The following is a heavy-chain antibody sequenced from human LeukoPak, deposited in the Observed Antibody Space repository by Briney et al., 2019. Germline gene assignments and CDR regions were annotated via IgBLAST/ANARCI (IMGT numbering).Heavy chain of an antibody. D-gene: IGHD3-22*01. J-gene: IGHJ4*02. CDR1: GYTFTGYW. Sequence: ASVKVSCKAFGYTFTGYWMHWVRQAPGQGPEWMGVISPSGGSTIYAQKFKGRVTLTRDMSTSTDYLELSSLRAEDTAVYYCARDYAVGGYRRKYYFDYWGQGTLVTVSS. CDR2: ISPSGGST. V-gene: IGHV1-46*01. CDR3: ARDYAVGGYRRKYYFDY.